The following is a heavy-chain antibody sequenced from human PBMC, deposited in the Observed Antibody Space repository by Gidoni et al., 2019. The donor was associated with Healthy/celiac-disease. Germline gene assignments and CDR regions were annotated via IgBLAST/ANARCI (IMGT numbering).Heavy chain of an antibody. D-gene: IGHD1-26*01. V-gene: IGHV3-33*01. J-gene: IGHJ4*02. Sequence: QVQLVESGGGVVQPGRSLRLSCAASGFTFSSYGMHWYLQAPGKGLEWVPVICYDGSNKYYAVSVKVRFTISRDNSKNTLYLQMNSLRAEDTAVYYCAREPYSGSYYVNLDYWGQGTLVTVSS. CDR1: GFTFSSYG. CDR3: AREPYSGSYYVNLDY. CDR2: ICYDGSNK.